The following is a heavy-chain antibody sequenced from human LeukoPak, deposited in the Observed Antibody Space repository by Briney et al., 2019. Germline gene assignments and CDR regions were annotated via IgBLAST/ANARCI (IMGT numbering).Heavy chain of an antibody. CDR3: ARHLHGIAVVGRPTRTGRPSANYYYYYGMDV. Sequence: GESLKISCKGSGYSFTSYWIGWVRQMPGKGLEWMGIIYPGDSDTRYSPSFQGQVTISADKSISTAYLQWSSLKASDTAMYYCARHLHGIAVVGRPTRTGRPSANYYYYYGMDVWGQGTTVTVSS. CDR2: IYPGDSDT. V-gene: IGHV5-51*01. CDR1: GYSFTSYW. J-gene: IGHJ6*02. D-gene: IGHD6-19*01.